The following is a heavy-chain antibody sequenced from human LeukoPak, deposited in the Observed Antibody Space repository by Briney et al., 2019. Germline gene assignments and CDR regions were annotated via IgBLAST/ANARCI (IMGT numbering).Heavy chain of an antibody. CDR3: ARPASRCSSTSCYRGFWFDP. Sequence: GGSLRLSCAASGFTFSSYAMHWVRQAPGKGLEYVSAISSNGGSTYYANSVKGRFTISRDNSKNTLYLQMGSLRAEDMAVYYCARPASRCSSTSCYRGFWFDPWGQGTLVTVSS. J-gene: IGHJ5*02. CDR1: GFTFSSYA. CDR2: ISSNGGST. D-gene: IGHD2-2*01. V-gene: IGHV3-64*01.